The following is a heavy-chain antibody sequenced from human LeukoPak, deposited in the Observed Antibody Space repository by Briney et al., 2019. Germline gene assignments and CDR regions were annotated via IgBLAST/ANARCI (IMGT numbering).Heavy chain of an antibody. Sequence: SQTLSLTCTDSGGSISSGAYYWTWIRQHPGKGLEWIGYTHYSGSTYYNPSLKSRVTISVDTSKNQFSLKLSSMTAADTAVYYCARAVLYYYYGMDVWGQGTTVTVSS. J-gene: IGHJ6*02. V-gene: IGHV4-31*03. CDR3: ARAVLYYYYGMDV. CDR2: THYSGST. CDR1: GGSISSGAYY. D-gene: IGHD1-14*01.